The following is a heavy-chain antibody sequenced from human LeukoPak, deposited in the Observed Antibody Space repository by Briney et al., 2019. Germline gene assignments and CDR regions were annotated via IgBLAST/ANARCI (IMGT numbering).Heavy chain of an antibody. CDR2: ISGSGGST. CDR1: GFTFSSYA. CDR3: AKDVEAARRANNWFDP. Sequence: PGGSLRLSCAASGFTFSSYAMSWVRQAPGKGLEWVSAISGSGGSTYYADSVKGRFTISRDNSKDTLYLQMNSLRAEDTAVYYCAKDVEAARRANNWFDPWGQGTLITVSS. J-gene: IGHJ5*02. V-gene: IGHV3-23*01. D-gene: IGHD6-6*01.